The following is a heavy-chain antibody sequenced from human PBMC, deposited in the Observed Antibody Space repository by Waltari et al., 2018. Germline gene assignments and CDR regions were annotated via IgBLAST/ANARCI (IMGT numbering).Heavy chain of an antibody. V-gene: IGHV3-72*01. Sequence: EVQLVESGGGLVQPGGSLRLSCAASGFAFSDHAMDWARQAPEKGLEWVGRTRNKARSYTTEYAASVKGRFTISRDDSKNSLYLHMNSLKMEDTAVYYCARDLDGDSNFDYWGQGTLVTVSS. J-gene: IGHJ4*02. CDR1: GFAFSDHA. D-gene: IGHD4-17*01. CDR2: TRNKARSYTT. CDR3: ARDLDGDSNFDY.